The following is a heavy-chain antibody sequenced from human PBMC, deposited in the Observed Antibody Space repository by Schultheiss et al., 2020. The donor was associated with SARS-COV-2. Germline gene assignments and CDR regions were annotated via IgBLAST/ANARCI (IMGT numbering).Heavy chain of an antibody. Sequence: GESLKISCKASGYTFTSYDINWVRQATGQGLEWMGWSNAGNGNTKYSQEFQGRVTITADESTSTAYMELSSLRSEDTAVYYCARESQGGDFDYWGQGTLVTVSS. J-gene: IGHJ4*02. CDR1: GYTFTSYD. CDR3: ARESQGGDFDY. D-gene: IGHD3-16*01. V-gene: IGHV1-3*02. CDR2: SNAGNGNT.